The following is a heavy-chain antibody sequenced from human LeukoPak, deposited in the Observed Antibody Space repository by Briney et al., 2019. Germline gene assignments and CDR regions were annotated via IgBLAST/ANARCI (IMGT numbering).Heavy chain of an antibody. CDR2: MDPTGSQK. J-gene: IGHJ4*02. D-gene: IGHD1-1*01. Sequence: GGSLRLSWADSQFTLKGSWMNWVRQAPGKGLEWVANMDPTGSQKRYVDSVKGRFTISKDNPGASLYLDMHSLRAEDTAIYYCAIWTSGNYWGQGILVTVSS. CDR3: AIWTSGNY. V-gene: IGHV3-7*01. CDR1: QFTLKGSW.